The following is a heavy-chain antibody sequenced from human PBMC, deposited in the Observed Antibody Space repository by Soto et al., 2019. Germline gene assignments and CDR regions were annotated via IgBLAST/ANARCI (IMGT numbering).Heavy chain of an antibody. D-gene: IGHD4-4*01. V-gene: IGHV3-74*03. CDR2: INTDGSST. J-gene: IGHJ6*02. CDR3: ARDGDSNWYRYYYGMDV. CDR1: GFTLNNYW. Sequence: GGSLRLSCAASGFTLNNYWMDWVRQAPGKGLVWVSRINTDGSSTKYADSVKGRFTISRDNAENTLYLQMNSLRAEDTAVYYCARDGDSNWYRYYYGMDVWGQGTTVTVSS.